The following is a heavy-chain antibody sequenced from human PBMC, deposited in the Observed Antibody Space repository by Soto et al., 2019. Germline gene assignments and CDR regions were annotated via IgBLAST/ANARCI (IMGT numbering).Heavy chain of an antibody. CDR1: GGSISSGGYY. CDR3: ARSISP. J-gene: IGHJ5*02. V-gene: IGHV4-31*03. Sequence: QVQLQESGPGLVKPSQTLSLTCTVSGGSISSGGYYWSWIRQHPGKGLDPQHPGKGLEWIGYIYYSGFPYYNPSLKSRVTLSVDPSKNQFSLKLSSVTAADTAVYYCARSISPWGQGTLVTVSS. D-gene: IGHD3-3*01. CDR2: IYYSGFP.